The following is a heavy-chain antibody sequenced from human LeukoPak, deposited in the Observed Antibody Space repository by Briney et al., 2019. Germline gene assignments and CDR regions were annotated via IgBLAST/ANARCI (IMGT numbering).Heavy chain of an antibody. Sequence: SQTLSLTCTVSGGSISSGSYYWSWIRQPAGKGLEWIGRIYTSGSTNYNPSLKSRVTISVDMSKNQFSLKLSSVTAADTAVYYCAREEANWGCLDYWGQGTLVTVSS. J-gene: IGHJ4*02. D-gene: IGHD7-27*01. CDR1: GGSISSGSYY. CDR3: AREEANWGCLDY. V-gene: IGHV4-61*02. CDR2: IYTSGST.